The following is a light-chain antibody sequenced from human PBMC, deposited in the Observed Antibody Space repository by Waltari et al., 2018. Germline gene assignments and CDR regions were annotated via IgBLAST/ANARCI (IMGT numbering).Light chain of an antibody. V-gene: IGLV1-40*01. J-gene: IGLJ2*01. Sequence: QSVLTQPPSVSGATGQRVTIPCTGTSSTIVAGYDVYWYQQLPGTAPKLLIYINNNRPPGVPDRFSGSRSGTSASLAVTWLQAEDEAVYYCQSIDSSLSGSVVFGGGTKLTVL. CDR3: QSIDSSLSGSVV. CDR1: SSTIVAGYD. CDR2: INN.